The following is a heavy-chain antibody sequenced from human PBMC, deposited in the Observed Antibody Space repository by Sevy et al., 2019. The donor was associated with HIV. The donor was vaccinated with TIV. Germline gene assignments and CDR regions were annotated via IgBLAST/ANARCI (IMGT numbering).Heavy chain of an antibody. CDR3: AREGCSKPHDY. V-gene: IGHV3-23*01. Sequence: GGSLRLSCAASGFTFSSYAMSWVRQAPGKGLEWVSTFSFGCGKINYAGSVKGRFTISRDNSKNTLYLQMHSLRAEDTAVYYCAREGCSKPHDYWGQGTLVTVSS. CDR1: GFTFSSYA. D-gene: IGHD3-10*02. CDR2: FSFGCGKI. J-gene: IGHJ4*02.